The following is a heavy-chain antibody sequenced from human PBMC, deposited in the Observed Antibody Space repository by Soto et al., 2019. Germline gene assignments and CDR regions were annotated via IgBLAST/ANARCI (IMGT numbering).Heavy chain of an antibody. V-gene: IGHV3-23*01. CDR2: ISGSGGST. Sequence: GWSLRLSCAASGFTFSSYAMSWVRQAPGKGLEWVSAISGSGGSTYYTDSVKGRFTISRDNSKNTLYLQMNSLRAEDTAVYYCAKPGIAAPLDYWGQGTLVTVSS. CDR3: AKPGIAAPLDY. CDR1: GFTFSSYA. D-gene: IGHD6-13*01. J-gene: IGHJ4*02.